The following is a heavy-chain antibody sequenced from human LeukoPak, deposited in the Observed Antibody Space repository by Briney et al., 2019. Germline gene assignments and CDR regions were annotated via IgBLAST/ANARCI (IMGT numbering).Heavy chain of an antibody. CDR3: ARYSGSHYAFDI. J-gene: IGHJ3*02. Sequence: PSETLSLTCTVSGGAICSTSYYWGWLRQPPGKGLEWVGNIYYSGNTFYNPPLKSRVTISVDTSKNQFSLKLSSVTAADTAVYYCARYSGSHYAFDIWGQGTMVTVSS. V-gene: IGHV4-39*01. CDR2: IYYSGNT. D-gene: IGHD1-26*01. CDR1: GGAICSTSYY.